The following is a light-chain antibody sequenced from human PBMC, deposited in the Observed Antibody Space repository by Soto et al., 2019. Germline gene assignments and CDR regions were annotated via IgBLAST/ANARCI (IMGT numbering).Light chain of an antibody. CDR3: GTWDSSLSAGV. J-gene: IGLJ2*01. Sequence: QSVLTQPPSVSAAPGQKVTISCSGSSSNIGNNFVSWYQQLPGTAPKLLIYDNNKRSSGIPDRFSGSKSGTSATLGITGLLTGDEAQYYCGTWDSSLSAGVFGGGTQLTVL. CDR2: DNN. V-gene: IGLV1-51*01. CDR1: SSNIGNNF.